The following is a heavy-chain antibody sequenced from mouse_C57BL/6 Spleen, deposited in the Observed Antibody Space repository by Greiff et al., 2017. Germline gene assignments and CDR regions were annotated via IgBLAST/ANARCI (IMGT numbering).Heavy chain of an antibody. CDR2: ISSGGDYI. J-gene: IGHJ3*01. CDR1: GFTFTSYA. V-gene: IGHV5-9-1*02. D-gene: IGHD2-4*01. Sequence: EVKLVESGEGLVKPGGSLKLSCAASGFTFTSYAMSWVRQTPEKRLEWVAYISSGGDYIYYDDTVKGRFTISRDNARNTMYLQMSRLKSEDTAMYYCTREGYDYDETWFAYWGQGTLVTVSA. CDR3: TREGYDYDETWFAY.